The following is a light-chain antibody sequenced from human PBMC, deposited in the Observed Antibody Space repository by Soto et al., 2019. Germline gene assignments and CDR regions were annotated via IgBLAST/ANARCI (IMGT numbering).Light chain of an antibody. V-gene: IGLV2-23*01. CDR2: EGS. J-gene: IGLJ1*01. CDR3: CSHAGSSTYV. Sequence: QSVLTQPASVSGSPGQSITISCTGTSSDVGNYNLVSWYQQHPGKAPKLMIYEGSKRPSGVSNRFSGSKSGNTASLTISILQAEDEADYYCCSHAGSSTYVFGNGTKVTVL. CDR1: SSDVGNYNL.